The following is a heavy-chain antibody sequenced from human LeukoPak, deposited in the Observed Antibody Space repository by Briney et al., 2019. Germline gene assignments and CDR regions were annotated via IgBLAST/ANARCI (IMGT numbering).Heavy chain of an antibody. CDR3: ARDLTHRRNYDNSGYQIVPAF. D-gene: IGHD3-22*01. J-gene: IGHJ4*02. Sequence: ASVKVSCKASGYSFTSYGLSWVRQAPGQGLEWMGWISTYSDKTNYAQKLQGRVTMTTDTSTSTAYMELRSLRSDDTAVYYCARDLTHRRNYDNSGYQIVPAFWGQGTLVTVSS. CDR1: GYSFTSYG. CDR2: ISTYSDKT. V-gene: IGHV1-18*01.